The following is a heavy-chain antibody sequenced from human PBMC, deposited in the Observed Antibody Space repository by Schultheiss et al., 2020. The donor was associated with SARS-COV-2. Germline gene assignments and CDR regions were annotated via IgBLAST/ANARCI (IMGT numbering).Heavy chain of an antibody. V-gene: IGHV1-18*01. J-gene: IGHJ5*02. CDR3: AGGGWRWLVGGGWFDP. CDR2: INPNSGST. CDR1: GYTFTSYG. D-gene: IGHD6-19*01. Sequence: ASVKVSCKASGYTFTSYGISWVRQAPGQGLEWMGWINPNSGSTSYAQKFQGRVTMTRDTSTSTVYMELRSLRSEDTAVYYCAGGGWRWLVGGGWFDPWGQGTLVTVSS.